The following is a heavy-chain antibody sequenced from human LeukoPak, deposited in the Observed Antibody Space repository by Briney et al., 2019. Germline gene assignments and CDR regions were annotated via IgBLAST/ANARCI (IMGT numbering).Heavy chain of an antibody. CDR1: GFTFSTYA. V-gene: IGHV3-23*01. Sequence: GGSLRLSCAASGFTFSTYAMSWVRQAPGKGLEWVSAISGSGGSTYYADSVKGRFTVSRDNSKNTLYLQMNSLRAEDTAVFYCAKECSGGSCYSNSQYYYYGMDVWGQGTTVTVSS. D-gene: IGHD2-15*01. J-gene: IGHJ6*02. CDR2: ISGSGGST. CDR3: AKECSGGSCYSNSQYYYYGMDV.